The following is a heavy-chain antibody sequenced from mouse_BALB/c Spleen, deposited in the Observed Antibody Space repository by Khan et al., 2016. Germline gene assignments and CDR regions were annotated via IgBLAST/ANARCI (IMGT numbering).Heavy chain of an antibody. V-gene: IGHV1-7*01. CDR2: INPHTGYT. Sequence: QVQLKQSGTELAKPGASVKMSCKASGYTFTSYWMHWVKQRPGQGLEWIGYINPHTGYTDYNQKFKDKATLTADTSSSTAYMQLSSLTSEDSAVYYCGRGDYWGQGTTLTVAS. CDR1: GYTFTSYW. CDR3: GRGDY. J-gene: IGHJ2*01.